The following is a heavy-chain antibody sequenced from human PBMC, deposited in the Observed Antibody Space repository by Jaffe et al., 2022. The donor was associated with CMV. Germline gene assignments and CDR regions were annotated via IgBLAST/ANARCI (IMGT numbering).Heavy chain of an antibody. CDR1: GFTFSSYS. Sequence: EVQLVESGGGLVKPGGSLRLSCAASGFTFSSYSMNWVRQAPGKGLEWVSSISSSSSYIYYADSVKGRFTISRDNAKNSLYLQMNSLRAEDTAVYYCAREEVSVTTSGISHGGYYGMDVWGQGTTVTVSS. V-gene: IGHV3-21*01. D-gene: IGHD4-4*01. J-gene: IGHJ6*02. CDR3: AREEVSVTTSGISHGGYYGMDV. CDR2: ISSSSSYI.